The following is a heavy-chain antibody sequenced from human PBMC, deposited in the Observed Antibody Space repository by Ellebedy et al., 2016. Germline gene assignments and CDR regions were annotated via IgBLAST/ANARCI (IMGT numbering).Heavy chain of an antibody. Sequence: GGSLRLXCAASGFTFSNYGMHWVRQAPGKGLEWVAVIWYDGSNKYYADSVKGRFTISRDNSKNTLFLQMNSLRAEDTAVYYCANRPYYDSSGYPLDWGQGTLVTVSS. J-gene: IGHJ4*02. CDR2: IWYDGSNK. CDR3: ANRPYYDSSGYPLD. CDR1: GFTFSNYG. D-gene: IGHD3-22*01. V-gene: IGHV3-33*06.